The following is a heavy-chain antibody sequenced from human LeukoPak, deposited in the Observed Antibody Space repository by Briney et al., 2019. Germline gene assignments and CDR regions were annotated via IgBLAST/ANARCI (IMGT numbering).Heavy chain of an antibody. J-gene: IGHJ5*02. CDR3: ARHEYSGSYYGLSWFDA. D-gene: IGHD1-26*01. CDR1: GRSISRSGYY. V-gene: IGHV4-39*01. Sequence: PSETLSLTCTVSGRSISRSGYYWAWIRQPRGKGLEWVASLYYSGSTYYNPALKSRGTISVDTSKNQLSLKLSSLTAADTAVYYWARHEYSGSYYGLSWFDAWGQGTLVTVSS. CDR2: LYYSGST.